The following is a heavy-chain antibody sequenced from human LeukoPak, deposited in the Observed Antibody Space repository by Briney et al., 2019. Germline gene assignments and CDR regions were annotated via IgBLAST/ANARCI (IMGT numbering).Heavy chain of an antibody. CDR3: TSMSTGHDY. V-gene: IGHV4-34*01. CDR2: INHSGYT. Sequence: GSLRLSCAASGLTFSSYAMSWVRQAPGKGLEWIGEINHSGYTKDNPSLETRVTPPIVSNRKQFALNLRSVTVAEAGTYYCTSMSTGHDYWGQGTLVTVSS. J-gene: IGHJ4*02. CDR1: GLTFSSYA. D-gene: IGHD5/OR15-5a*01.